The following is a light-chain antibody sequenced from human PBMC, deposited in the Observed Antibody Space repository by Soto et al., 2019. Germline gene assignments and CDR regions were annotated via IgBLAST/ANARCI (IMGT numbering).Light chain of an antibody. V-gene: IGLV1-44*01. CDR2: GNH. Sequence: QSVLTQPHSASGTPGQRVTISFSGSSSNIMSNTVNWYQVLPGTAPKVLIQGNHQRPSGVPARFSGSKSGTSASLAISGLQCEDEADYYCAAWYDSLNAYVFGTGTKVTVL. J-gene: IGLJ1*01. CDR1: SSNIMSNT. CDR3: AAWYDSLNAYV.